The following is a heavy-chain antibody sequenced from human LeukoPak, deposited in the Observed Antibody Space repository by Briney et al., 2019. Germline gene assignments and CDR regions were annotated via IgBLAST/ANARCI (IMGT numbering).Heavy chain of an antibody. J-gene: IGHJ4*02. Sequence: PGGSLRLSCAASGFTFSSYSMYWVRQAPGKGLEWVSSISSSSSYIYYADSVKGRFTISRDNAKNSLYLQMNSLRAEDTAVYYCAKVGATTFRGPSDYWGQGTLVTVSS. CDR2: ISSSSSYI. V-gene: IGHV3-21*01. CDR1: GFTFSSYS. D-gene: IGHD1-26*01. CDR3: AKVGATTFRGPSDY.